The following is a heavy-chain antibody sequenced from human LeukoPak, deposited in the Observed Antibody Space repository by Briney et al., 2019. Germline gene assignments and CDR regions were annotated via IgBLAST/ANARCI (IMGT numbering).Heavy chain of an antibody. Sequence: ASVKVSCKTSGFTFSSSAVQWVRQARGQRLEWIGWIVVGSGDTNYAQKFHERVTITRDMSTSTAYMELSRLRSDDTAVYYCARDMMGYGILTGYYYGYFQHWGQGTLVTVSS. CDR2: IVVGSGDT. J-gene: IGHJ1*01. D-gene: IGHD3-9*01. CDR3: ARDMMGYGILTGYYYGYFQH. CDR1: GFTFSSSA. V-gene: IGHV1-58*01.